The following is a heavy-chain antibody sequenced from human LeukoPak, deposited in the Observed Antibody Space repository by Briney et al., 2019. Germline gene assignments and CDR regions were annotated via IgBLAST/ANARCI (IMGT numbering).Heavy chain of an antibody. D-gene: IGHD4-17*01. CDR3: AREADNGDYPMNS. CDR2: VSSGGSSL. J-gene: IGHJ5*01. Sequence: GXSLRLSCAASGFTITNSWMHWVRQAPGKGLVWVSRVSSGGSSLDYADSVKGRFTISRDNAKNTLYLQLSSLRPEDTAVYYCAREADNGDYPMNSWGHGTLVSVSS. CDR1: GFTITNSW. V-gene: IGHV3-74*01.